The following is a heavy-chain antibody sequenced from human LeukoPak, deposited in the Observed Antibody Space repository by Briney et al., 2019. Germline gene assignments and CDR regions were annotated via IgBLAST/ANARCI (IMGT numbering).Heavy chain of an antibody. J-gene: IGHJ4*02. V-gene: IGHV4-39*07. CDR2: IYHSGST. Sequence: SETPSLTCTVSGGSISSSSYYWGWIRQPPGKGLEWIGYIYHSGSTYYNPSLKSRVTISVDRSKNQFSLKLSSVTAADTAVYYCARGRGRHYDSSGYYYFDYWGQGTLVTVSS. D-gene: IGHD3-22*01. CDR1: GGSISSSSYY. CDR3: ARGRGRHYDSSGYYYFDY.